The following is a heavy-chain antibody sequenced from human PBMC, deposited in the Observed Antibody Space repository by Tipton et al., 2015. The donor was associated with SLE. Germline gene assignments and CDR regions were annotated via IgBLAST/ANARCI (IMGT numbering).Heavy chain of an antibody. CDR1: GGSISSGEYY. CDR2: IYNSENT. J-gene: IGHJ4*02. V-gene: IGHV4-30-4*01. D-gene: IGHD3-22*01. CDR3: ARDPSDTSGFYTYSFDL. Sequence: TLSLTCTVSGGSISSGEYYWSWIRQPPGKGLEWIGYIYNSENTYNNPSLKSRLTISVDTSRNQFSLKLSSVTVADTAVYYCARDPSDTSGFYTYSFDLWGQGTPVTVSS.